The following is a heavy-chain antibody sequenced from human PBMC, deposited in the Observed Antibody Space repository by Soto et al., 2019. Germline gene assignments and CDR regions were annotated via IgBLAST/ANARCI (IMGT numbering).Heavy chain of an antibody. D-gene: IGHD2-2*01. CDR2: IYYSGST. CDR1: GGSISSSSYY. V-gene: IGHV4-39*01. J-gene: IGHJ3*02. Sequence: QLQLQESGPGLVKPSETLSLTCTVSGGSISSSSYYWGWIRQPPGKGLEWIGSIYYSGSTYYNPSLKSRVTISVDTSKNQFSLKLSSVTAADTAVYYCSLVVPAGRDAFDIWGQGTMVTVSS. CDR3: SLVVPAGRDAFDI.